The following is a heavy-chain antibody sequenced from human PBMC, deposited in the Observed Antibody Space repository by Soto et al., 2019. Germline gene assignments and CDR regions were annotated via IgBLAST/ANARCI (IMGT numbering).Heavy chain of an antibody. CDR2: ISYHGSDK. V-gene: IGHV3-30*18. D-gene: IGHD4-17*01. CDR3: AKDHLTTTVTTVGY. CDR1: GFTFSNSG. Sequence: QVQLVESGGGVVQPGRSLRLSCAVSGFTFSNSGMPWVRQAPGKGLEWVAVISYHGSDKYYADSVKGRFTISRDNSKNTLYLQMDSLRAEDTAVYYCAKDHLTTTVTTVGYWGQGTLVTVSS. J-gene: IGHJ4*02.